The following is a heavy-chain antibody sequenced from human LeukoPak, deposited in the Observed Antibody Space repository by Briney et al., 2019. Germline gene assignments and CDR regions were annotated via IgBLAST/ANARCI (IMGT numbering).Heavy chain of an antibody. CDR1: GGSISSGGYY. D-gene: IGHD3-22*01. J-gene: IGHJ3*02. V-gene: IGHV4-30-2*02. CDR3: ARDRTRTYDTTPDAIHI. Sequence: SETLSLTCTVSGGSISSGGYYWSWIRQPPGKGLEWIGYIYHSGSTYYNPSLKSRVTISVDRSKNQFSLKLNSVTAADTAVYYCARDRTRTYDTTPDAIHIWGQGTMVTVSS. CDR2: IYHSGST.